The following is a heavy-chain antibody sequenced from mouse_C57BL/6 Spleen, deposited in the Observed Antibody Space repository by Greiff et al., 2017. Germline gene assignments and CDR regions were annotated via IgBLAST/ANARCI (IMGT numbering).Heavy chain of an antibody. Sequence: VQLQQSGPELVKPGASVKISCKASGYSFTGYYMNWVKQSPEKSLEWIGEINPSTGGTTYNQKFKAKATLTVDKSSSTAYRQLKSLTSEDSAVYYCARRTSNNVPFGYWGKGSMITFS. CDR1: GYSFTGYY. V-gene: IGHV1-42*01. CDR2: INPSTGGT. D-gene: IGHD5-1*01. CDR3: ARRTSNNVPFGY. J-gene: IGHJ3*01.